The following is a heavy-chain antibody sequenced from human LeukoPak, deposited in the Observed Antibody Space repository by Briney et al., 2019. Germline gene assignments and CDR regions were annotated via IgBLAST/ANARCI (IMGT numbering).Heavy chain of an antibody. Sequence: GGSLRPSFASSGFTHDDDAMHWVRSTPGKCLEWVSLISWDGGSTSYADSVKGRFTISRDNSKNSLYLQMNSLRAEDTALYYCAKDLGNSGNYWGQGTLVTVSS. J-gene: IGHJ4*02. CDR2: ISWDGGST. D-gene: IGHD4-23*01. V-gene: IGHV3-43D*03. CDR3: AKDLGNSGNY. CDR1: GFTHDDDA.